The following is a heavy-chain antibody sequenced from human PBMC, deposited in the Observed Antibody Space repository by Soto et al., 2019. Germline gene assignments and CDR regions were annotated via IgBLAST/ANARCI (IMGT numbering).Heavy chain of an antibody. Sequence: PGEALRLSYTASGFTFSSYDMHWVRQATGKGLEWVSAIGTAGDTYYPGSVKGRFTISRENAKNSLYLQMNSLRAGDTAVYYCARGASGVPTILDHYYYYMDAWGQGTTVTISS. J-gene: IGHJ6*03. CDR1: GFTFSSYD. D-gene: IGHD5-12*01. CDR3: ARGASGVPTILDHYYYYMDA. V-gene: IGHV3-13*01. CDR2: IGTAGDT.